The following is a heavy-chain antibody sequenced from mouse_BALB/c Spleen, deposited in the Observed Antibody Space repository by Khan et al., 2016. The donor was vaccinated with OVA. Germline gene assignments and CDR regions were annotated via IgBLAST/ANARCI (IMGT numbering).Heavy chain of an antibody. CDR2: ITSGGSYT. CDR1: GFTFSSYS. D-gene: IGHD1-1*01. J-gene: IGHJ2*01. Sequence: EVELVESGGGLVKPGGSLRLSCEASGFTFSSYSMSWVRQTPEKRLEWVATITSGGSYTYYPDSEQGRFTISRDNDKNTLYLQRSSLKSDDTAIYYCTRDINYYSSSFYFDYWGPGTTLTVSS. V-gene: IGHV5-6-4*01. CDR3: TRDINYYSSSFYFDY.